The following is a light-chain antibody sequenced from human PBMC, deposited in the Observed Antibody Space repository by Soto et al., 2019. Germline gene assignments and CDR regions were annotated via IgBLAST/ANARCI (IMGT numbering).Light chain of an antibody. J-gene: IGLJ2*01. CDR1: SSDVGAYNF. V-gene: IGLV2-14*01. CDR3: SSYTTSSTWG. Sequence: QSVLTQPASVSGSPGQPITISCIGTSSDVGAYNFVSWYQQHPGKAPKLLIYEVTYRPSGMFDRFSGCKSGYTASLTISGLYAGYVSDYYCSSYTTSSTWGFGGGTKLTVL. CDR2: EVT.